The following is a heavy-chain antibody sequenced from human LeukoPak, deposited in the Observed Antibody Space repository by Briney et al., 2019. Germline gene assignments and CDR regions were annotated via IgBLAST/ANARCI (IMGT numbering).Heavy chain of an antibody. CDR3: ARSGRGTYYYFDY. CDR1: GYTFTRYG. Sequence: ASVKVSCKASGYTFTRYGMSWVRQAPGQGLEWMGWISGSNGNTNYAQKLQGRVTMTTDTSMGTAYMELRSLRSDDTAVYYCARSGRGTYYYFDYWGQGTLVTVSS. D-gene: IGHD1-26*01. CDR2: ISGSNGNT. J-gene: IGHJ4*02. V-gene: IGHV1-18*01.